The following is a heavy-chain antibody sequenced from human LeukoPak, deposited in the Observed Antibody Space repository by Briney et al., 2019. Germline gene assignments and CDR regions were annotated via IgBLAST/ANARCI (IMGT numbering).Heavy chain of an antibody. Sequence: ASVKVSCKASGYTFTSYGISWVRQAPGQGLEWMGWISAYNGNTNYAQKLQGRVTMTTDTSTSTAYMDLRSLRSDDTAVYYCAGIDSSYYYMDVWGKGTTVTVSS. D-gene: IGHD6-13*01. V-gene: IGHV1-18*01. J-gene: IGHJ6*03. CDR3: AGIDSSYYYMDV. CDR2: ISAYNGNT. CDR1: GYTFTSYG.